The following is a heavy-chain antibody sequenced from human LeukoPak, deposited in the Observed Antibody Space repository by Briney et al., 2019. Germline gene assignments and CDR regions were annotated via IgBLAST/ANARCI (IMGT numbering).Heavy chain of an antibody. D-gene: IGHD6-19*01. CDR2: NSGGSS. V-gene: IGHV3-23*01. CDR1: GFTFSTYG. J-gene: IGHJ4*02. CDR3: AKMLAVAGTDY. Sequence: GGSLRLSCAASGFTFSTYGVYWVRQAPGKGLEWVSSNSGGSSYYADSVKGRFTISRDNSKNTLYLQMNSLRAEDTAVYYCAKMLAVAGTDYWGQGTLVTVSS.